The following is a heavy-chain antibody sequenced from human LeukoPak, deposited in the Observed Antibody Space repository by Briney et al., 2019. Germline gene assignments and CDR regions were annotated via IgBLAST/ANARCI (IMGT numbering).Heavy chain of an antibody. CDR1: GFTFSSYG. J-gene: IGHJ4*02. D-gene: IGHD3-22*01. V-gene: IGHV3-30*18. CDR3: AKPYYYDSSGYYPYDY. Sequence: PGGSLRLSRAASGFTFSSYGMHWVRQAPGKGLEWVAVISYDGSNKYYADSVKGRFTISRDNSKNTLYLQMNSLRAEDTAVYYCAKPYYYDSSGYYPYDYWGQGTLVTVSS. CDR2: ISYDGSNK.